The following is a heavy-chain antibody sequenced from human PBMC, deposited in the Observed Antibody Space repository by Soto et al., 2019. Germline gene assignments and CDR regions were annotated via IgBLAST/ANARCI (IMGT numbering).Heavy chain of an antibody. CDR3: ARAAYSGSYWGTNYYYYGMDV. J-gene: IGHJ6*02. CDR1: GFTFSSYA. V-gene: IGHV3-30-3*01. CDR2: ISYDGSNK. D-gene: IGHD1-26*01. Sequence: GGSLRLSCAASGFTFSSYAMHWVRQAPGKGLEWVAVISYDGSNKYYADSVKGRFTISRDNSKNTLYLQMNSLRAEDTAVYYCARAAYSGSYWGTNYYYYGMDVWGQGPTVTVSS.